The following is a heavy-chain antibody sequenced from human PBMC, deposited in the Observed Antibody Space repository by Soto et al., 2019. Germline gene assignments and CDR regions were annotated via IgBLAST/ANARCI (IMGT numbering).Heavy chain of an antibody. CDR2: IRSKPNSYAT. Sequence: EVQLVGSGGGLVQTGGSLKLSCAASGFTFSDSAIHWVRQASGKGLAWVGRIRSKPNSYATTDAASLTGRFTISRDDSKKTAYLQMNSLKSEDTAVYYCAIFRGSYHDRSGYYISRWGQGTLGTFSA. CDR1: GFTFSDSA. D-gene: IGHD3-22*01. J-gene: IGHJ4*02. V-gene: IGHV3-73*01. CDR3: AIFRGSYHDRSGYYISR.